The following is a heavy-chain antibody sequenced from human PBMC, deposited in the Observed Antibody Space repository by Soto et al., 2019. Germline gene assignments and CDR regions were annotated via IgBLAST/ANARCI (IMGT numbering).Heavy chain of an antibody. CDR1: GYPFTSQY. CDR3: ARAGYYHSSGYNYYYYYGMDV. CDR2: INPSGGST. D-gene: IGHD3-22*01. V-gene: IGHV1-46*01. J-gene: IGHJ6*01. Sequence: GSVKVYCKASGYPFTSQYMHLGRQTTGQGLEWMGIINPSGGSTSYAQKFQGRVTMTRDTSTSTVYMELSSLRSEDTAAYYCARAGYYHSSGYNYYYYYGMDVWGQGTTVTVSS.